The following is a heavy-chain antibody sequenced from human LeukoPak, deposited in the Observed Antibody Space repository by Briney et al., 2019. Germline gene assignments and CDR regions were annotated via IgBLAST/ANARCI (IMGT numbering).Heavy chain of an antibody. CDR1: GFTFSGSA. CDR2: IRNKANSFAT. CDR3: TRNYDSSGYDY. V-gene: IGHV3-73*01. D-gene: IGHD3-22*01. Sequence: GSLRLSCAASGFTFSGSAMHWVRQASGKGLEWVSRIRNKANSFATAYAASVRGRFTISRDDSKNTAYLQMNSLKTEDTAVYYCTRNYDSSGYDYWGQGTLVTVSS. J-gene: IGHJ4*02.